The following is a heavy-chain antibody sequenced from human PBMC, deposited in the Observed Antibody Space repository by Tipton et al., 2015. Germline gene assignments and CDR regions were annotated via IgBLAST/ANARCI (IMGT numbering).Heavy chain of an antibody. J-gene: IGHJ1*01. CDR2: IYSGGSAT. V-gene: IGHV3-53*01. D-gene: IGHD2-8*01. Sequence: LSLTCTVSGGSISSGDYYWSWIRQPPGKGLEWVSVIYSGGSATYYADSVRGRFIISRDTSTNTLYLQMNSLRPEDSALYYCAAGRYCTNGVCPAFYWGQGTLVTVSS. CDR3: AAGRYCTNGVCPAFY. CDR1: GGSISSGDYY.